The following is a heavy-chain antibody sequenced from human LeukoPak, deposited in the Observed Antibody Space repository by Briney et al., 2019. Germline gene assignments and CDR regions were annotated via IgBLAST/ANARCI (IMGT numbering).Heavy chain of an antibody. J-gene: IGHJ6*03. V-gene: IGHV3-53*01. CDR2: IYSGDNT. CDR1: GFTVSSNY. Sequence: GGSLRLSCAASGFTVSSNYMSWVRQAPGKGLEWVSVIYSGDNTFYADSVKGRFTISRDNSKNTLYLQMNSLRAEDTAVYYCAKTTDNYYYYYMDVWGKGTTVTVSS. CDR3: AKTTDNYYYYYMDV. D-gene: IGHD4-17*01.